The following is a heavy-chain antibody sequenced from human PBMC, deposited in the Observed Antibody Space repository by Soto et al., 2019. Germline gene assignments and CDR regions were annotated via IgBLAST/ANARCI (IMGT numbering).Heavy chain of an antibody. CDR3: ARGLRRLRP. J-gene: IGHJ1*01. Sequence: SRDRAISADSVSSNSAAWNWIRLSPSRGLEWLGRTCYMSAWYSVFAPSVESRITFNLDTSKNQFTQQLNPPTPGDTAIYYCARGLRRLRPWGQGSLSTVSA. CDR2: TCYMSAWYS. V-gene: IGHV6-1*01. CDR1: ADSVSSNSAA. D-gene: IGHD5-12*01.